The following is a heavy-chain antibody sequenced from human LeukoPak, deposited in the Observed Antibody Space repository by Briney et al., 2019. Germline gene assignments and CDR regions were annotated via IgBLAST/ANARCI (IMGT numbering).Heavy chain of an antibody. J-gene: IGHJ4*02. CDR2: ISGSGGST. Sequence: PGGSLRLSCAASGFTFSSYAMSWVRQAPGKGLEWVSAISGSGGSTYHADSVKGRFTISRDNSKNTLYLQMNSLRAEDTAVYYCAKLGSDSSGYYYWGQGTLVTVSS. CDR3: AKLGSDSSGYYY. CDR1: GFTFSSYA. V-gene: IGHV3-23*01. D-gene: IGHD3-22*01.